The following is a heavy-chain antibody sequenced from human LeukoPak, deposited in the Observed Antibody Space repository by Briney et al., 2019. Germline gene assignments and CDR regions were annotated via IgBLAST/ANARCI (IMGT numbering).Heavy chain of an antibody. D-gene: IGHD3-22*01. J-gene: IGHJ4*02. V-gene: IGHV4-34*01. CDR2: INHSGST. CDR1: GGSFSGYY. Sequence: SETLSLTCAVYGGSFSGYYWSWIRQPPGKGLEWIGEINHSGSTNYNPSLKSRVTISVDTSKNQFSLKLSSVTAADTAVYYCARGLYDSTGPINDYWGQGTLVTVSS. CDR3: ARGLYDSTGPINDY.